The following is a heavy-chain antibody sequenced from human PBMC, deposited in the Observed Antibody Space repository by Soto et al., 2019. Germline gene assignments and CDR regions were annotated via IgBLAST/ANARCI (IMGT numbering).Heavy chain of an antibody. CDR2: IYYRGNT. CDR3: ARQPGYYDILTGYSTYYFDY. Sequence: SDTLSLTCTVSGSSISSYYWNWIRQPPGKGLEWSGYIYYRGNTNYNPPLKSRVTISVDTSKNQFSLKLSSVTAADTAVYYCARQPGYYDILTGYSTYYFDYWGQGTPVTVSS. V-gene: IGHV4-59*08. J-gene: IGHJ4*02. CDR1: GSSISSYY. D-gene: IGHD3-9*01.